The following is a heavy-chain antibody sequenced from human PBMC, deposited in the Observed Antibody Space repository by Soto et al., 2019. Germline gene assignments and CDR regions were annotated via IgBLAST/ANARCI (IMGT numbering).Heavy chain of an antibody. D-gene: IGHD2-8*02. Sequence: GGSLRLSCTASGLSFSIYNLNWVRQAPGKGLEWVSSITDRSTYIYYADSVKGRFTISRDNAKNSLYLQMNSLTVEDTALYYCAEATATGGGAFDFCGQGTMVTVSS. V-gene: IGHV3-21*04. J-gene: IGHJ3*01. CDR3: AEATATGGGAFDF. CDR1: GLSFSIYN. CDR2: ITDRSTYI.